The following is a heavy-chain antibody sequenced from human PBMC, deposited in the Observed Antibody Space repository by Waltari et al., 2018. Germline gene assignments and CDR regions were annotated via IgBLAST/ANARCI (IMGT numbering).Heavy chain of an antibody. D-gene: IGHD2-8*01. CDR2: VSGYNGDT. V-gene: IGHV1-18*01. CDR1: GGPFSSVG. J-gene: IGHJ4*02. CDR3: ARVSTNNGPGDLDY. Sequence: QVQLVQSGPEGKQPGSSVKVSCKSSGGPFSSVGIHWLRQAPGQGLEWMGWVSGYNGDTFYAQNFQDRLTMTTETSTTTTYMELRNLRSDDTAIYYCARVSTNNGPGDLDYWGQGTLVTVSA.